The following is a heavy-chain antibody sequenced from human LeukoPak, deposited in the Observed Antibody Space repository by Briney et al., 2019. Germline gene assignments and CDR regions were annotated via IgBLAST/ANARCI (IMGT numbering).Heavy chain of an antibody. CDR3: ARGHDSSGYLYYYCYMDV. D-gene: IGHD3-22*01. CDR2: IIPIFGTA. V-gene: IGHV1-69*01. Sequence: GASXKVSCKASGGTFISYAISWVRQAPGQGLEWMGGIIPIFGTANYAQKFQGRVTITADESTSTAYMELSSLRSEDTAVYYCARGHDSSGYLYYYCYMDVWGKGTTVTVSS. CDR1: GGTFISYA. J-gene: IGHJ6*03.